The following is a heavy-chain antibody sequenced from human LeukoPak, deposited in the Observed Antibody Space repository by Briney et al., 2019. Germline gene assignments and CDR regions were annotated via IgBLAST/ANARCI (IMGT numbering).Heavy chain of an antibody. CDR1: GYSISSGYY. Sequence: SETLSLTCTVSGYSISSGYYWGWIRQPPGKGLEWIGSIYHSGSTYYNPSLKSRVTISVDTSKNQFSLKLSSVTAADTAVYYCASGFLEWSFDYWGQGTLVTVSS. CDR3: ASGFLEWSFDY. J-gene: IGHJ4*02. CDR2: IYHSGST. V-gene: IGHV4-38-2*02. D-gene: IGHD3-3*01.